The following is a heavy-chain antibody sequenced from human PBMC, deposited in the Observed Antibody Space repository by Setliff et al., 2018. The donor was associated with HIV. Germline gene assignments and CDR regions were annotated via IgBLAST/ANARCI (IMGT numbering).Heavy chain of an antibody. CDR3: GSLGYCSRTSCSY. CDR2: IYTSGST. V-gene: IGHV4-61*02. Sequence: SETLSLTCTVSGGSISSGSHYWSWIRQPAGKGLEWIGRIYTSGSTNYNSSLKSRVTISVDTSKNQFSLKLNSVTAADTAVYYCGSLGYCSRTSCSYWGQGNLVTVSS. CDR1: GGSISSGSHY. J-gene: IGHJ4*02. D-gene: IGHD2-2*01.